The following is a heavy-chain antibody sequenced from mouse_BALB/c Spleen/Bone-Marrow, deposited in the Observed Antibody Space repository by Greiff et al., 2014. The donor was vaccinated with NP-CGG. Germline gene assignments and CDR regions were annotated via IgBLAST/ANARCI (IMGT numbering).Heavy chain of an antibody. CDR3: ARWEYYAMDY. Sequence: VQLKESGAELVKPGASVKLSCTASGFNIKDTYMHWVKQRPEQGLEWIGRIDPANGNTKYDPKFQGKATITADTSSYTAYLQLSSLTSEGTAVYYCARWEYYAMDYWGQGTSVTVSS. CDR1: GFNIKDTY. D-gene: IGHD4-1*01. CDR2: IDPANGNT. V-gene: IGHV14-3*02. J-gene: IGHJ4*01.